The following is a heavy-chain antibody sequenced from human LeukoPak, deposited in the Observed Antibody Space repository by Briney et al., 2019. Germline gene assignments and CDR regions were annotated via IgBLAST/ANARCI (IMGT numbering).Heavy chain of an antibody. J-gene: IGHJ4*01. CDR3: AKTPSMQWLVLGAGTYFDY. D-gene: IGHD6-19*01. V-gene: IGHV3-23*01. Sequence: GGSLRLSCAASGFTFSNYAMSWVRQAPGKGLEWVSAISGSGGSTYYADSVKGRFTISRDNSKNTLYLQMNSLRAEDTAVYYCAKTPSMQWLVLGAGTYFDYWGQGTLVTVSS. CDR1: GFTFSNYA. CDR2: ISGSGGST.